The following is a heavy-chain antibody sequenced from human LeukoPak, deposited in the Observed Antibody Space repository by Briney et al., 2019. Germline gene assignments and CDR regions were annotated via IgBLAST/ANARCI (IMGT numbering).Heavy chain of an antibody. CDR2: IYTGGNT. V-gene: IGHV3-53*01. CDR3: ARGRPPYYFDY. CDR1: GFPVSSNY. Sequence: GGSLRLSCTASGFPVSSNYMTWVLQAPGKGLEWVSVIYTGGNTDHADSVQGRFTLSRDNSKNTLYLHMNSLRVEDTAVYYCARGRPPYYFDYWGQGTLVTVSS. J-gene: IGHJ4*02.